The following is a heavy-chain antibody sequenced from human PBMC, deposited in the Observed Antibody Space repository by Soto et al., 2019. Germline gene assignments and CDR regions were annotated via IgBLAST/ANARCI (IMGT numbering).Heavy chain of an antibody. D-gene: IGHD4-17*01. CDR3: ARDPADGDYVGRYYYYGMDV. V-gene: IGHV4-31*03. CDR1: GGSISSGGYY. CDR2: IYYSGST. Sequence: SETLSLTCTVSGGSISSGGYYWSWIRQHPGKGLEWIGYIYYSGSTYYNPSLKSRVTISVDTSKNQFSLKLSSVTAADTAVYYCARDPADGDYVGRYYYYGMDVWGQGTTVTVSS. J-gene: IGHJ6*02.